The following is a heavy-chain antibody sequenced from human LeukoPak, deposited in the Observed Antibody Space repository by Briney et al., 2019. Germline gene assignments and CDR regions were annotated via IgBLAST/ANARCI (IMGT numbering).Heavy chain of an antibody. CDR2: ISGSGGST. Sequence: GGSLRLSCAASGFTFSSYAMSWVRQAPGKGLEGVSAISGSGGSTYYADSVKGRSTISRANSKNTLYLQMNSRRAEDTAVYYCAKVWVTKVRGVIIRSFQNWGQGTLVTVSS. V-gene: IGHV3-23*01. J-gene: IGHJ1*01. CDR3: AKVWVTKVRGVIIRSFQN. CDR1: GFTFSSYA. D-gene: IGHD3-10*01.